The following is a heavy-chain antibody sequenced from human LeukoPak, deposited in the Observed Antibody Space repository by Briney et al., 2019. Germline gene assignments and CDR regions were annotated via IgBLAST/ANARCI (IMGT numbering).Heavy chain of an antibody. CDR3: AKDAIGQYRPYYFDC. CDR1: GFTFSSFA. CDR2: IGGSGEST. J-gene: IGHJ4*02. Sequence: GGSLRLSCAASGFTFSSFAMSWVRQAPGKGLEWVSSIGGSGESTYYADYVKGRFTVSRDNSKNTVNLQLNSLRAEDTAVYYCAKDAIGQYRPYYFDCWGQGTLVTVSS. D-gene: IGHD3-16*02. V-gene: IGHV3-23*01.